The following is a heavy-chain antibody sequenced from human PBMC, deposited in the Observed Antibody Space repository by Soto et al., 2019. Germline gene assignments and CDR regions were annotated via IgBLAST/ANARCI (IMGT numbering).Heavy chain of an antibody. Sequence: QVQLVASGGGVVQPGRSLRLSCAASGFTFSSYAMHWVRQAPGKGLEWVAVIAYDGRNKYYADSVKGRFTISRDNSNNTLYLQMNSLRIEDTAVYYCARELERVFDYWGQGTLVTVSS. D-gene: IGHD1-1*01. CDR2: IAYDGRNK. CDR3: ARELERVFDY. V-gene: IGHV3-30*04. J-gene: IGHJ4*02. CDR1: GFTFSSYA.